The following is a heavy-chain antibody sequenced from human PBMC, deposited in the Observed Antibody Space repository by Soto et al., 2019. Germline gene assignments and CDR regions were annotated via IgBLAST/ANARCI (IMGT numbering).Heavy chain of an antibody. CDR3: TVYSNYNWFDP. CDR2: IIPILGIA. V-gene: IGHV1-69*02. Sequence: VKVSCKASGGTFSSYTISWVRQAPGQGLEWMGRIIPILGIANYAQKFQGRVTITADKSTSTAYMELSSLRSEDTAVYYCTVYSNYNWFDPWGQGTLVTVSS. J-gene: IGHJ5*02. CDR1: GGTFSSYT. D-gene: IGHD4-4*01.